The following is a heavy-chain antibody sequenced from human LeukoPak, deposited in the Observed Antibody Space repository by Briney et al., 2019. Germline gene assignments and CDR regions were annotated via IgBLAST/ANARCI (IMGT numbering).Heavy chain of an antibody. Sequence: GGSLRLSCAASGFTVSSYAMHWVRQPIGKGLEWVSALGIAGDTFYPGSVKGRFTISRENAKNSLYLQMNSLRAEDTAMYYCARQKQSHGNFDYWGQGTLVTVST. V-gene: IGHV3-13*01. CDR2: LGIAGDT. D-gene: IGHD1-26*01. J-gene: IGHJ4*02. CDR1: GFTVSSYA. CDR3: ARQKQSHGNFDY.